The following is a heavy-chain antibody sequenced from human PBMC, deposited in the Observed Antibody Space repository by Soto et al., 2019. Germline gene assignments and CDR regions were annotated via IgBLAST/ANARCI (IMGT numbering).Heavy chain of an antibody. CDR1: GASISSNTYY. CDR2: IYYDGST. J-gene: IGHJ6*02. CDR3: ASSDPYTSGRHHSYGLDV. Sequence: TSENLSLTCTVSGASISSNTYYWAWIRRPPGKGLECIGSIYYDGSTYYNPSLKSRLTISVDTSKNQFSLKLSSVTAADTAAYYCASSDPYTSGRHHSYGLDVWGQGTTVTV. D-gene: IGHD3-10*01. V-gene: IGHV4-39*07.